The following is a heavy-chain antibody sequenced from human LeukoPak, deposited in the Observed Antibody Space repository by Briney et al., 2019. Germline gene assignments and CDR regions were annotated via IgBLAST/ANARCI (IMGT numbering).Heavy chain of an antibody. D-gene: IGHD3-10*01. CDR1: GGSFSGYY. CDR2: INHSGST. J-gene: IGHJ4*02. CDR3: AGRNYYGSGSQDY. Sequence: SETLSLTCAVYGGSFSGYYWSWIRQPPGKGLEWIGEINHSGSTNYNPSLKSRVTISVDTSKNQFSLKLSSVTAADTAVYYCAGRNYYGSGSQDYWGQGTLVTVSS. V-gene: IGHV4-34*01.